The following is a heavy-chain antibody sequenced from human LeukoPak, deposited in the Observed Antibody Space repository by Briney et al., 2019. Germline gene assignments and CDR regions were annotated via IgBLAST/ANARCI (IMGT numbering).Heavy chain of an antibody. CDR1: GNYW. J-gene: IGHJ4*02. V-gene: IGHV3-74*01. Sequence: GGSLRLSCAASGNYWMHWVRQVPGKGLVWVSHINSDGSWTSYADSVKGRFTISKGNAKNTLYLQMNSLRAEDTAVYYCLRDLNWSLDQWGQGTLVTVSS. CDR2: INSDGSWT. CDR3: LRDLNWSLDQ. D-gene: IGHD1-20*01.